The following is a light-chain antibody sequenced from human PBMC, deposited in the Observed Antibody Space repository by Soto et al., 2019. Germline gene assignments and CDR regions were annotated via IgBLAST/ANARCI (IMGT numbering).Light chain of an antibody. Sequence: DIQRTQSASSLSASVGDRVTITCRASQSISSYLNWYQQKPGKAPKLLIYAASSLQSGVPSRFSGSGSGTEFTLTISGLQSEDFAVYYCQQYNNWPPITFGQGTRLEIK. CDR1: QSISSY. J-gene: IGKJ5*01. CDR2: AAS. CDR3: QQYNNWPPIT. V-gene: IGKV1-39*01.